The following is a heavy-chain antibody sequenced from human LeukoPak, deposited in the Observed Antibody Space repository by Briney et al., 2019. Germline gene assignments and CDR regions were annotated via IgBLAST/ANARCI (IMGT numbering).Heavy chain of an antibody. Sequence: ASVKVSCKASGYSSPNYGISWVRQAPGQGLEWMGWVHIYRGNTNYAQKFQGRVTMTTDTSTSTVYMGVRGLRSDDTAMYYCARDVGITVADSFDPWGQGALVTVSS. CDR2: VHIYRGNT. CDR1: GYSSPNYG. V-gene: IGHV1-18*01. J-gene: IGHJ5*02. D-gene: IGHD6-13*01. CDR3: ARDVGITVADSFDP.